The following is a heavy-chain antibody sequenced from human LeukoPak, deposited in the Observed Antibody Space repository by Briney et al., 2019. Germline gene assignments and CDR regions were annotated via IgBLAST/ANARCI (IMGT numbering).Heavy chain of an antibody. D-gene: IGHD3-10*01. CDR2: IYHSGST. CDR3: ARGVGDVLLWFGELFDY. Sequence: SETLSLTCTVSGYTISSGYYWGWSRPPPGKGLEWIVSIYHSGSTYYNPSLKSRVTISVDTSKNQFSLKLSCVTAADTAVYYCARGVGDVLLWFGELFDYWGQGTLVTVSS. V-gene: IGHV4-38-2*02. CDR1: GYTISSGYY. J-gene: IGHJ4*02.